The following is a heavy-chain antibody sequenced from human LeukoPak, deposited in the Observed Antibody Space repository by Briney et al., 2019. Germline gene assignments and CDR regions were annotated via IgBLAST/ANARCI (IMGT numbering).Heavy chain of an antibody. CDR1: GGSISSGGYY. CDR3: ARTDQGNWFDP. J-gene: IGHJ5*02. CDR2: IYYSGST. Sequence: PSETLSLTCTVSGGSISSGGYYWSWIRQHPGKDLEWIGYIYYSGSTYYNPSLKSRVTISVDTSKNQFSLKLSSVTAADTAVYYCARTDQGNWFDPWGQGTLVTVSS. D-gene: IGHD2-2*01. V-gene: IGHV4-31*03.